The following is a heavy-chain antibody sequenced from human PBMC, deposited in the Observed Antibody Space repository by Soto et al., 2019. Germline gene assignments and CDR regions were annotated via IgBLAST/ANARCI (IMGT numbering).Heavy chain of an antibody. D-gene: IGHD5-12*01. Sequence: EVQLVESGGGLVQPGGSLRLSCAASGITVITNYFSWVRQAPGQGLEWVSGIYSDGSTHYADSVKGRFTISRDNSKDTLYLQMNPLRAEDTGVYYCTRDPTTSTVTDYWGQGTVVTVSS. V-gene: IGHV3-66*01. CDR1: GITVITNY. CDR2: IYSDGST. CDR3: TRDPTTSTVTDY. J-gene: IGHJ4*02.